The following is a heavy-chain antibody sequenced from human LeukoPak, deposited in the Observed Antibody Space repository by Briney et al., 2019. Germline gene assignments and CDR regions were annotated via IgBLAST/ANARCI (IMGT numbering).Heavy chain of an antibody. J-gene: IGHJ5*02. CDR1: GGSFSGYY. CDR2: INHSGST. D-gene: IGHD5-18*01. CDR3: AREGYSYGYSGNWFDP. Sequence: SETLSLTCAVYGGSFSGYYWSWIRQPPGKGLEWIGEINHSGSTNYNPSLKSRVTISVDTSKNQFSLKLSSVTAADTAVYYCAREGYSYGYSGNWFDPWGQGTLVTVSS. V-gene: IGHV4-34*01.